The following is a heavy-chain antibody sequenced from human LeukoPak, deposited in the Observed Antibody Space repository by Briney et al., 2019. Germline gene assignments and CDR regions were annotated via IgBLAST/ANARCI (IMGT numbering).Heavy chain of an antibody. J-gene: IGHJ1*01. CDR3: AKIRGGYYDSSGYYEGYFQH. V-gene: IGHV3-23*01. CDR1: GFTFSSYA. D-gene: IGHD3-22*01. Sequence: GGSLRLSCAASGFTFSSYAMSWVRQAPGKGLEWVSAISGSGGSTYYADSVKGRFTISRDNSKNTLYLQMNSLRAEDTAVYYCAKIRGGYYDSSGYYEGYFQHWGQGTLVTVSS. CDR2: ISGSGGST.